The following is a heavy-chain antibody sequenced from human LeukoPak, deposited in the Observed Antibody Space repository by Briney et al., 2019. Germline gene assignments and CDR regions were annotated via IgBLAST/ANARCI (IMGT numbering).Heavy chain of an antibody. CDR3: ATPSWELVDYYHYGMDV. J-gene: IGHJ6*02. Sequence: ASVKVSCKASGYTFTSYYMHWVRQAPGQGLEWMGIINPSGGSTSYAQKFQGRVTMTRDTSTSTVYMELSSLRSEDTAVYYCATPSWELVDYYHYGMDVWGQGTTVTVSS. V-gene: IGHV1-46*01. D-gene: IGHD1-26*01. CDR2: INPSGGST. CDR1: GYTFTSYY.